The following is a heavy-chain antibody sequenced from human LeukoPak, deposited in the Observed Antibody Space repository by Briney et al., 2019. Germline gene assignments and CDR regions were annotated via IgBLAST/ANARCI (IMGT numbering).Heavy chain of an antibody. J-gene: IGHJ4*02. CDR3: AREPGSGWYFDY. CDR1: GGSISSYY. CDR2: IYYSGST. Sequence: SSETLSLTCTVSGGSISSYYWSWIRQPPGKGLEWIGYIYYSGSTNYNPSLKSRVTISVDTSKNQFSLKLSSVTAADTAVYYCAREPGSGWYFDYWGQGTLVTVSS. D-gene: IGHD6-19*01. V-gene: IGHV4-59*01.